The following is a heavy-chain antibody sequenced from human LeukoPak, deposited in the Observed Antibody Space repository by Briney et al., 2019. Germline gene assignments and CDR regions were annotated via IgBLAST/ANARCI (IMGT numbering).Heavy chain of an antibody. CDR2: IYSDGST. J-gene: IGHJ4*02. D-gene: IGHD6-13*01. CDR3: AKGGSSSWDYFDY. V-gene: IGHV3-53*04. CDR1: GFTVRSNY. Sequence: GGSLRLSCAASGFTVRSNYMSWVRQAPGKGLGWVSVIYSDGSTYFADSVKGRFTISRHNSRNTLYLQMNSLRGEDTAVYYCAKGGSSSWDYFDYWGQGTPVTVSS.